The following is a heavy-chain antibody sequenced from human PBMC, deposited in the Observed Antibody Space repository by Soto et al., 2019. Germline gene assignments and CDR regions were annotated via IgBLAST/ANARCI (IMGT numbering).Heavy chain of an antibody. J-gene: IGHJ4*02. D-gene: IGHD4-17*01. V-gene: IGHV1-24*01. CDR1: GTSLSGLP. CDR3: AAGVTTFDY. CDR2: LDYEEGER. Sequence: ASVKVSCKVSGTSLSGLPMHWVRQAPGKGLEWMGSLDYEEGERSFAHRFQGRLTVTEGTSTDTAYMELSSLMSEDTAVYYCAAGVTTFDYWGQGTLVTV.